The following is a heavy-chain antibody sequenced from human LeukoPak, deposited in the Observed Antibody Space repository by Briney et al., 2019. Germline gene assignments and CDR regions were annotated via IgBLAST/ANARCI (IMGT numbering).Heavy chain of an antibody. Sequence: GRSLRLSCAASGSTFSSYGMHWVRQAPGKGLEWVTLISPDGTYTYYADSVKGRFTISRDNSKNTLYLQMDSLRSEDTAVYYCAKPGSNLYYFDYWGQGTLVTVSS. V-gene: IGHV3-30*18. CDR1: GSTFSSYG. D-gene: IGHD3-10*01. J-gene: IGHJ4*02. CDR2: ISPDGTYT. CDR3: AKPGSNLYYFDY.